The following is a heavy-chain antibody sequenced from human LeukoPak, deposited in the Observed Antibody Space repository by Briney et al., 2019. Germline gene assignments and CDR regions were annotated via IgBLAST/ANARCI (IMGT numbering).Heavy chain of an antibody. J-gene: IGHJ4*02. V-gene: IGHV4-4*02. Sequence: SETLSLTCGVSGGSIDITNYWSWVRQAPGKGLEWIGEISHSGTTNYNPSLRSRVTMFLDRANNQFSLSLTSVTAADSAVYYCSRENRPFCPFAYWGQGVLVTVSS. CDR1: GGSIDITNY. CDR3: SRENRPFCPFAY. D-gene: IGHD2/OR15-2a*01. CDR2: ISHSGTT.